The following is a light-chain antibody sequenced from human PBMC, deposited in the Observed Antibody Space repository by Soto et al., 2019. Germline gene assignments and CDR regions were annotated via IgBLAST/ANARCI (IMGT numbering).Light chain of an antibody. CDR2: GAS. CDR1: QSVSSR. Sequence: EIVLTQSPGTLSLSPGERATLSCRASQSVSSRLAWYQQKPGQAPRLLISGASSRATGIPDRFSGSGFGTDFTLTISGLEPEDFAVYFCQHYDNSLPITFGQGTRLEI. V-gene: IGKV3-20*01. CDR3: QHYDNSLPIT. J-gene: IGKJ5*01.